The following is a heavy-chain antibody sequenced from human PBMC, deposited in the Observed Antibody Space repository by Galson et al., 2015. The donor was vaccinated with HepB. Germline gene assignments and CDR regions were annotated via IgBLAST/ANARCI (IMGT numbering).Heavy chain of an antibody. CDR1: GFLFSGRW. V-gene: IGHV3-7*03. D-gene: IGHD1-14*01. CDR2: INEDGSAK. J-gene: IGHJ4*02. CDR3: ASESTTSTEGN. Sequence: SLRLSCAVSGFLFSGRWMSWVRQAPGKGLEWVANINEDGSAKNYVDSVKGRFTISRDNAKNSLYLQMNSLRVDDTAVYYCASESTTSTEGNWGQGTLVTVSS.